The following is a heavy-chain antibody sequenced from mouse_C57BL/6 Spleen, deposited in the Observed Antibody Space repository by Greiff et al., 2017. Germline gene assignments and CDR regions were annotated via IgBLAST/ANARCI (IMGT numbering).Heavy chain of an antibody. Sequence: VRLQQPGAELVRPGSSVKLSCKASGYTFTSYWMHWVKQRPIQGLEWIGNIDPSDSETHYNQKFKDKATLTVDKSSSTAYMQLSSLTSEDSAVYYWAREGYAMDYGGQGTSVTVSS. CDR1: GYTFTSYW. V-gene: IGHV1-52*01. CDR3: AREGYAMDY. CDR2: IDPSDSET. J-gene: IGHJ4*01.